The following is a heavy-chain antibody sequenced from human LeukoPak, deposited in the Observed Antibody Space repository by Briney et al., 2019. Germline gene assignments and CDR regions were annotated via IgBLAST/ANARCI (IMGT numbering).Heavy chain of an antibody. CDR3: ARDPGQTLNFDY. CDR1: GYTFTSYG. J-gene: IGHJ4*02. Sequence: ASVKVSCKASGYTFTSYGISWVRQAPGQGLEWMGWISAYNGNTNYAQKLQGRVTMTTDTSTSTAYMELSSLRSEDTAVYYCARDPGQTLNFDYWGQGTLVTVSS. V-gene: IGHV1-18*01. CDR2: ISAYNGNT. D-gene: IGHD7-27*01.